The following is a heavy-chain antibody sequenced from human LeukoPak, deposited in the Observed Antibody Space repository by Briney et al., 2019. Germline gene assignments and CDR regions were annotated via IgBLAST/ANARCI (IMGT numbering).Heavy chain of an antibody. V-gene: IGHV4-39*01. CDR2: IYYSGST. CDR3: VGHRSISAAVPRYFDP. Sequence: PSETLSLTCTVSGGSISTGNYYWGWIRQPPGKGLEWIGSIYYSGSTFDNPSLKSRVTMSVDTSKNHFSMRLNSVTAADTAVYYCVGHRSISAAVPRYFDPWGQGTLVTVSS. D-gene: IGHD6-13*01. J-gene: IGHJ5*02. CDR1: GGSISTGNYY.